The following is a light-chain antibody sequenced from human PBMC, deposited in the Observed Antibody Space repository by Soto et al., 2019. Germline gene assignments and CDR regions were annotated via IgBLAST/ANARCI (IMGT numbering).Light chain of an antibody. CDR2: EVA. CDR1: SSDVGGYNY. CDR3: SSYTSSITLG. Sequence: QSSLSHQASLSGSPGQSITISCTGTSSDVGGYNYVSWYQQHPGKAPKLLIYEVANRPSGISHRFSGSQSGNTASLTISGLQAEDEADYYCSSYTSSITLGFGNGTKVTVL. J-gene: IGLJ1*01. V-gene: IGLV2-14*01.